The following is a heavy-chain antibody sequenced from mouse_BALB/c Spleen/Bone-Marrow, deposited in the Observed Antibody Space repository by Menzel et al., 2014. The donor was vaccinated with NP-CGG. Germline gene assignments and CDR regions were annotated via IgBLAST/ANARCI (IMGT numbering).Heavy chain of an antibody. CDR2: INPSTGYT. J-gene: IGHJ2*01. CDR3: ARSYYGYLYYFDY. D-gene: IGHD1-2*01. Sequence: VQGVESGAELAKPGASVKMSCKASGYTFTSYWMHWVKQRPGQGLEWIGYINPSTGYTEYNQKFKDKATLTADKSSSTAFMQLSSLTSEDSAVYYCARSYYGYLYYFDYWGQGTPLTVSS. V-gene: IGHV1-7*01. CDR1: GYTFTSYW.